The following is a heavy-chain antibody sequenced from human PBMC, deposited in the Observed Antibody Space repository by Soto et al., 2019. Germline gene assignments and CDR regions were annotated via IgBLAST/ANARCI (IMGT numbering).Heavy chain of an antibody. V-gene: IGHV4-30-2*01. CDR1: GGSISSGGYS. Sequence: SETLSLTCTVSGGSISSGGYSWSWIRQPPGKGLEWIGYIYHSGSTYYNPSLKSRVTISVDTSKNQFSLKLSSVTAADTAVYYCARVWLRWGYGMDVWGQGTTVTVSS. D-gene: IGHD4-17*01. J-gene: IGHJ6*02. CDR3: ARVWLRWGYGMDV. CDR2: IYHSGST.